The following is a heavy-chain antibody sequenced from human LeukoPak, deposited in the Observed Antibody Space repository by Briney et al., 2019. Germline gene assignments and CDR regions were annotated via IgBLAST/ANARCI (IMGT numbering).Heavy chain of an antibody. V-gene: IGHV4-34*01. Sequence: SETLSLTCAVYGVSFSGYYWSWIRQPPGKGLEWIGEINHSGSTNYNPSLKSRVTISVDTSKNQFSLKLSSVTAADTAVYYCARRALVVVVPTRPRSRNWFDPWGQGTLVTVSS. J-gene: IGHJ5*02. D-gene: IGHD2-2*01. CDR2: INHSGST. CDR1: GVSFSGYY. CDR3: ARRALVVVVPTRPRSRNWFDP.